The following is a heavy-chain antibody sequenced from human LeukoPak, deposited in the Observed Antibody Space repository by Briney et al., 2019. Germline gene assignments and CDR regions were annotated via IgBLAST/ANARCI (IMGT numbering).Heavy chain of an antibody. CDR2: IYYSGST. D-gene: IGHD1-1*01. Sequence: SETLSLTCTVSGGSISSYYWSWIRQPPGKGLEWIGYIYYSGSTNYNPSLKSRVTISVDTSKNQFSLKLSSVTAADTAVYYCARGGRYYYYGMDVWGQGTTVTVSS. J-gene: IGHJ6*02. CDR1: GGSISSYY. V-gene: IGHV4-59*01. CDR3: ARGGRYYYYGMDV.